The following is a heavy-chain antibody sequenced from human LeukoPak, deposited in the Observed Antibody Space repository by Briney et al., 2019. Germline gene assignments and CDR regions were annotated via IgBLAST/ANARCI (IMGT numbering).Heavy chain of an antibody. D-gene: IGHD2-2*01. Sequence: PSQTLSLTCNVSGVSVSDGRYYWTWIRQHPAKGLEWIGYKYYTGSAKYNPSLKSRLTISVDTSKNQFSLQLSSVTAADTATYYCATPYCSSISCLDVFSMWGQGTRVTVSS. CDR3: ATPYCSSISCLDVFSM. J-gene: IGHJ3*02. V-gene: IGHV4-31*03. CDR1: GVSVSDGRYY. CDR2: KYYTGSA.